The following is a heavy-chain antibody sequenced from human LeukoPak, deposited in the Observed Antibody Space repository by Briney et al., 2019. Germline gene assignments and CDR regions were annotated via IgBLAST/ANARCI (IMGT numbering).Heavy chain of an antibody. J-gene: IGHJ4*02. D-gene: IGHD6-13*01. CDR3: ATDISATDHFDY. V-gene: IGHV1-24*01. CDR2: FDPDGGET. Sequence: ASVKVSCKVSGYTLTELSMHWVRQAPGKGLEWMGGFDPDGGETIYAQNFQGRVTMTEDTSTDTAYMELSSLRSEDTAVYYCATDISATDHFDYWGQGTLVTVSS. CDR1: GYTLTELS.